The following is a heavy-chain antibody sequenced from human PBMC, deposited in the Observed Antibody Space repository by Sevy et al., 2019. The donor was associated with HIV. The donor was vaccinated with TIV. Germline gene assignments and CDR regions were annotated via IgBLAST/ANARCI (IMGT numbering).Heavy chain of an antibody. J-gene: IGHJ3*02. D-gene: IGHD6-6*01. V-gene: IGHV1-69*13. CDR1: GGTFSSYA. CDR2: IIPIFGTA. Sequence: ASVKVSCKASGGTFSSYAISWVRQAPGQGLEWMGGIIPIFGTANYAQKFQGRVTITADESTSTADMELSSLRSEDTAVYYCARVSRCVAARRWDRAFDIWGQGTMVTVSS. CDR3: ARVSRCVAARRWDRAFDI.